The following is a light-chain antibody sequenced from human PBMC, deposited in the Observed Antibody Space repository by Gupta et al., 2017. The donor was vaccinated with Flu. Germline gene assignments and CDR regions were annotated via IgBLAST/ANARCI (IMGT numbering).Light chain of an antibody. CDR3: ATWDDSQKDV. CDR1: SSNIGSHT. CDR2: NNN. Sequence: QSVLTQPPSASGTPGQRVTISCSGSSSNIGSHTVNWYQQLPGTAPKLLIYNNNERPSGVSDRFSGSKSGTSASLAISGLQSEDEGAYYCATWDDSQKDVFGGGTKLTVL. V-gene: IGLV1-44*01. J-gene: IGLJ3*02.